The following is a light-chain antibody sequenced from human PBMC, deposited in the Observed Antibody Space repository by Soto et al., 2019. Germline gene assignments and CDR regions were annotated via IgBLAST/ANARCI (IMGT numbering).Light chain of an antibody. CDR1: QGIRND. V-gene: IGKV1-6*01. Sequence: AIQMTQSPSSLSASVGDRVTITCRASQGIRNDLGWYQQNPGKAPKLLIYAASSLQSGVPSRFGGSGSCTDFTLTISSLQPEDFATYYCLQDYNYPWTFGQGTKVEIK. CDR3: LQDYNYPWT. CDR2: AAS. J-gene: IGKJ1*01.